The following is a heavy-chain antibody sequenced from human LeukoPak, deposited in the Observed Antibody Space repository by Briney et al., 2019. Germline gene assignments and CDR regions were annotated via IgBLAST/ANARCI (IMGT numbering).Heavy chain of an antibody. V-gene: IGHV3-15*01. D-gene: IGHD2-21*02. J-gene: IGHJ4*02. Sequence: PGGSLRLSCAASGFTFSNAWMSWVRQAPGKGLEWVGRIKSKTDGGTTDYAAPVKGRFTISRDDSKNTLYLQMNSLKTEDTAVYYCTTGPEHIVVVTAIRPDYWGQGTLVTVSS. CDR3: TTGPEHIVVVTAIRPDY. CDR2: IKSKTDGGTT. CDR1: GFTFSNAW.